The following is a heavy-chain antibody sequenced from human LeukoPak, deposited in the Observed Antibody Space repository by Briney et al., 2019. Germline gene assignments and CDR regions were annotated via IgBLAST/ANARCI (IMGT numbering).Heavy chain of an antibody. D-gene: IGHD3-22*01. CDR2: INPNSGGT. Sequence: ASVKVSCKASGYTFTGYYMHWVRQAPGQGLEWMGWINPNSGGTNYAQKFQGRVTMTRDTSISTAYMELSRLRSDDTAVYYCARGPPLSMIVLSWFDPWGQGTLVTVSS. CDR3: ARGPPLSMIVLSWFDP. CDR1: GYTFTGYY. V-gene: IGHV1-2*02. J-gene: IGHJ5*02.